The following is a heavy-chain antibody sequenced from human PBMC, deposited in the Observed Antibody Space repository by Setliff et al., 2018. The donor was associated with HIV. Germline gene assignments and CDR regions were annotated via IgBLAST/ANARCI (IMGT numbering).Heavy chain of an antibody. V-gene: IGHV1-18*01. CDR2: ISTYSDET. CDR3: ARYAASGTGWFDP. CDR1: GYTFTTYG. D-gene: IGHD2-8*02. Sequence: GASVKVSCKPSGYTFTTYGLSWVRQAPGQGLEWMGWISTYSDETSSSQNLQGRVTMTTDTSTNTAYLELTSLRSDDTAVYYCARYAASGTGWFDPWGQGTQVTVSS. J-gene: IGHJ5*02.